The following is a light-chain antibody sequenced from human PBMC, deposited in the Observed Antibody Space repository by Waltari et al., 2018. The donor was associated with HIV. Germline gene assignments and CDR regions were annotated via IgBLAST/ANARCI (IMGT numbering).Light chain of an antibody. Sequence: DIQMTQSPSSLSALVGDSVAITCRASQSVTNKVNWYQQRPGQAPKLLIYDASTVHSGVPFRFGGGGSETAFTLTIAGLQADDFATYVCQQSYSSPLTFGPGTTV. CDR2: DAS. V-gene: IGKV1-39*01. CDR3: QQSYSSPLT. J-gene: IGKJ3*01. CDR1: QSVTNK.